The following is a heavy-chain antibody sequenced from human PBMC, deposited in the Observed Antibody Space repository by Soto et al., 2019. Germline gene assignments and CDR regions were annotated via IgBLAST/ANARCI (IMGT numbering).Heavy chain of an antibody. CDR2: ISPSGDYT. CDR3: AREPPMAGLLDY. V-gene: IGHV1-46*01. Sequence: QVQLVQSGAEVKKPGASVKVSCKASGHTSSSYYMHCVRQAPGQGLEWMGVISPSGDYTSFTQKFQGRVSVTRDTSTNTVYMEFSSLRFEDTAVYYCAREPPMAGLLDYWGQGALVSVSS. CDR1: GHTSSSYY. D-gene: IGHD6-19*01. J-gene: IGHJ4*02.